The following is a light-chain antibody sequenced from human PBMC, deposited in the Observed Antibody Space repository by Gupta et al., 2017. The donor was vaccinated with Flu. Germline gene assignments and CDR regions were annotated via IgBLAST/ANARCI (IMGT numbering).Light chain of an antibody. CDR1: QSVSNW. CDR3: QQYINYFIT. CDR2: KAS. J-gene: IGKJ5*01. Sequence: GARVTITCRASQSVSNWLAWYQVKPGKAPKLLIYKASSLEGGVPSRFSGSGSGTEFTLTISSLQPDDFATYYCQQYINYFITFGQGTRLEIK. V-gene: IGKV1-5*03.